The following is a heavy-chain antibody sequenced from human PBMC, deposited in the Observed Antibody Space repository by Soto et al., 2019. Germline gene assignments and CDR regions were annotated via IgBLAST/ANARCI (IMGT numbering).Heavy chain of an antibody. V-gene: IGHV3-15*01. J-gene: IGHJ4*02. CDR2: VKSKTDGGTT. CDR3: TTGSTGRDY. Sequence: EVQLVESGGGLVKPGGSLRLSCAASGFTFTSALMTWVRQAPGKGLEWVGSVKSKTDGGTTDYAAPVKGRFTISRDDSEKTLYLQMNSLKTEDTAVYYCTTGSTGRDYWGQGTLVTVSS. D-gene: IGHD3-10*01. CDR1: GFTFTSAL.